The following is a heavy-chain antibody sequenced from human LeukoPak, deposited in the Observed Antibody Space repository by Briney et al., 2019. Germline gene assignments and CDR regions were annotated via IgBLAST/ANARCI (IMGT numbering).Heavy chain of an antibody. CDR2: IYYSGST. CDR3: ARSPGHSSSWTGYFDY. V-gene: IGHV4-39*01. D-gene: IGHD6-13*01. CDR1: GGSISSRSYY. J-gene: IGHJ4*02. Sequence: SETLSLTCTVSGGSISSRSYYWGWIRQPPGKGLEWIGSIYYSGSTYYNPSLKSRVTISVDSSKNQFSLKLSSVTAADTAVYYCARSPGHSSSWTGYFDYWGQGTLVTVSS.